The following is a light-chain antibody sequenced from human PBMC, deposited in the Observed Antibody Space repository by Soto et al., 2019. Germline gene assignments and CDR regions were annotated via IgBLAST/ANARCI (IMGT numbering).Light chain of an antibody. CDR1: QGIDRW. V-gene: IGKV1-12*01. J-gene: IGKJ3*01. CDR2: SAS. CDR3: QQAKSFPLT. Sequence: DIQMTQFPSSVSASVGDRVTITCRASQGIDRWLAWHQQKPGKAPNLLIFSASTLKSGVPSRFSGSGSGTDFTLTITSLLPEDFGTYYCQQAKSFPLTFGPGTKVDLK.